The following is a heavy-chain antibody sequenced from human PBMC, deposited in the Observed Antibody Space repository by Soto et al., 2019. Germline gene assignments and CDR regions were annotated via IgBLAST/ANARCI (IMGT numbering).Heavy chain of an antibody. CDR1: GFTFSSYA. V-gene: IGHV3-23*01. Sequence: PRGSLRLSCAASGFTFSSYAMSWVRQAPGKGLEWVSAIGGSGGSTYYADSVKGRFTSSRDTSKNTLYLQMNSLRAEDTAVYYCAKDAEYSSSSGWFDPWGQGTLVTVSS. CDR3: AKDAEYSSSSGWFDP. J-gene: IGHJ5*02. D-gene: IGHD6-6*01. CDR2: IGGSGGST.